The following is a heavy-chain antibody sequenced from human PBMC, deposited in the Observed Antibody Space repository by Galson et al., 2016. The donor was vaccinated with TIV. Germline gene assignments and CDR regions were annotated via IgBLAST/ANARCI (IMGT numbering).Heavy chain of an antibody. D-gene: IGHD1-1*01. V-gene: IGHV3-7*01. CDR2: IKQDGDYK. Sequence: SLRLSCAASGFTFSRHWMSWVRQAPGKGLEWVANIKQDGDYKYYVDSVKGRFTISRDNAKNSLYLQMNSLRAKDTAVYYCARGNDPGATYSLDYWGQGTLVTVSS. J-gene: IGHJ4*02. CDR3: ARGNDPGATYSLDY. CDR1: GFTFSRHW.